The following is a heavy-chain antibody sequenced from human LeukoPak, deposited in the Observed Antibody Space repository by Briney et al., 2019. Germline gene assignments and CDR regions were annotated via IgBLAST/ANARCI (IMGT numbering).Heavy chain of an antibody. J-gene: IGHJ5*02. D-gene: IGHD3-3*01. Sequence: GASVKVSCKASGGTFSSYAISWVRQAPGQGLEWMGGIIPIFGTANYAQKFQGRVTITADESTSTAYMELSSLRSEDTAVYYCARVYYDFWSGLYNWFDPWGQGTLVTVSS. CDR1: GGTFSSYA. CDR2: IIPIFGTA. CDR3: ARVYYDFWSGLYNWFDP. V-gene: IGHV1-69*13.